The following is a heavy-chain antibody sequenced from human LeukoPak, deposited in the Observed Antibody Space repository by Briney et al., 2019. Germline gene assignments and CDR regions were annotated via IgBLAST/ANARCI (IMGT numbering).Heavy chain of an antibody. CDR3: ARVQAQRYYFDY. V-gene: IGHV3-7*01. CDR2: IKQDESEK. D-gene: IGHD6-25*01. Sequence: PGGSLRLSCAASGFTFSTYWITWVRQAPGKGLEWVANIKQDESEKYYVDSVKGRFTISRDNAKNSLYLQMNSLRAEDTAVYYCARVQAQRYYFDYWGQGTLVTVSS. J-gene: IGHJ4*02. CDR1: GFTFSTYW.